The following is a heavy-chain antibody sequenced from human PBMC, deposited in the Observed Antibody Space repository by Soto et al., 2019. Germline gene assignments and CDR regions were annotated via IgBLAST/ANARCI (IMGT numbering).Heavy chain of an antibody. CDR2: IKQDGSQK. J-gene: IGHJ6*02. CDR3: ARDFLVPGAMNLRYSCYGMDV. V-gene: IGHV3-7*01. CDR1: GFTFSSYW. D-gene: IGHD2-2*01. Sequence: GGSLRLSCAVSGFTFSSYWMSWVRQAPGKGLEWVANIKQDGSQKYYVDSVKGRFTISRDNAKNSLSLQMNSLRAEGTAVYYCARDFLVPGAMNLRYSCYGMDVWGQGTTVTVSS.